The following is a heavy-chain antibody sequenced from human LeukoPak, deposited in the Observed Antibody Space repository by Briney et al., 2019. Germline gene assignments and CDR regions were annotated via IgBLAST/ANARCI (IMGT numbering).Heavy chain of an antibody. CDR2: MNPNSGNT. Sequence: GALVKVSCKASGYTFTSYDINWGRQATGHGLDWMERMNPNSGNTGYALKFQGRVTMTRNTSISTAYMELSSLRSEDTAVYYCASSPYSSGFACYFDYWGQGTLVTVSS. J-gene: IGHJ4*02. D-gene: IGHD6-19*01. CDR3: ASSPYSSGFACYFDY. V-gene: IGHV1-8*01. CDR1: GYTFTSYD.